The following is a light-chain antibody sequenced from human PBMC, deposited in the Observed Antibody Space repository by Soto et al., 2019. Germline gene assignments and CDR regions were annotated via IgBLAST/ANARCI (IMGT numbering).Light chain of an antibody. V-gene: IGKV3-15*01. Sequence: DIVMTQSPATLSVSPGERAPLSCRASQSVSSNLAWYQQKPGQAPRLLIYGASTRATGIPARFSGSGSGTEFTLTISRLQSEYFAVYYCQQYNNWPPFTVGGGTKV. CDR3: QQYNNWPPFT. CDR2: GAS. CDR1: QSVSSN. J-gene: IGKJ4*01.